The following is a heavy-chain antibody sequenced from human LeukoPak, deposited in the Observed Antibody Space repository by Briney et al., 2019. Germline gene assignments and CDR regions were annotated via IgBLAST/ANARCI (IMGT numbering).Heavy chain of an antibody. CDR1: GGSISSYY. CDR2: IYYSGST. J-gene: IGHJ6*03. Sequence: SETLSLTCTVSGGSISSYYWSWIRQPPGKGLEWIGYIYYSGSTNYNPSPKSRVTISVDTSKNQFSLKLSSVTAADTAVYYCARAGHSSGYYYYMDVWGKGTTVTVSS. CDR3: ARAGHSSGYYYYMDV. D-gene: IGHD6-19*01. V-gene: IGHV4-59*01.